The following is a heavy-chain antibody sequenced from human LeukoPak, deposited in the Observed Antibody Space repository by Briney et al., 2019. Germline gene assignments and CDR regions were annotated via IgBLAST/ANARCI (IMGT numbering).Heavy chain of an antibody. CDR2: MNPKSGYT. D-gene: IGHD4-17*01. Sequence: ASVKVSCKATGYTFTSYDINWVRQATGQGLEWMGWMNPKSGYTGNAQKFQGRVTMTRNTAISTAYMELSSLRSEDTAMYYCARTDGDLDYWGQGTLVTVSS. CDR3: ARTDGDLDY. CDR1: GYTFTSYD. V-gene: IGHV1-8*01. J-gene: IGHJ4*02.